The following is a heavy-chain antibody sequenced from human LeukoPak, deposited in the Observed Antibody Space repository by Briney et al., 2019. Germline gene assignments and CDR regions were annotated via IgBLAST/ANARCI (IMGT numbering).Heavy chain of an antibody. V-gene: IGHV4-61*02. D-gene: IGHD6-19*01. J-gene: IGHJ3*02. CDR1: GGSISSSSYY. Sequence: SETLSLTCTVSGGSISSSSYYWSWIRQPAGKGLEWIGRIYSSGSTNYNPSLKSRVTISLDTSKNQFSLKLSSVTAADTAVYYCARSSPDAFDIWGQGTMVTVSS. CDR2: IYSSGST. CDR3: ARSSPDAFDI.